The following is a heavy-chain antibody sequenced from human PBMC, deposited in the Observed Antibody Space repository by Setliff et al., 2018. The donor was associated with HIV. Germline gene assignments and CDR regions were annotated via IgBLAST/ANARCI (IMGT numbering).Heavy chain of an antibody. CDR1: GDSINSHF. CDR2: IYYSGGT. CDR3: ARNGVGDAPFDS. D-gene: IGHD3-3*01. Sequence: SETLSLTCTVSGDSINSHFWSWIRQPPGKGLEWIGYIYYSGGTNYNPSLKSRVTISVDTSKNHFSLNLTSVTAADTAIYYCARNGVGDAPFDSWGQGTLVTVSS. V-gene: IGHV4-59*11. J-gene: IGHJ4*02.